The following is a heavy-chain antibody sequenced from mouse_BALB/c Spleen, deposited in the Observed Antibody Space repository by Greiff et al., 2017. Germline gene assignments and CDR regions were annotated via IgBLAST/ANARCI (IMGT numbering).Heavy chain of an antibody. Sequence: VQLQQSGAERVKPGASVKLSCKASGYTFTSYDINGVRQRPEQGLEWIGWIFPGDGSTKYNEKFKGKATLTTDKSSSTAYMQLSRLTSEDSAVYFCAREATVVAPFFDYWGQGTTLTVSS. J-gene: IGHJ2*01. CDR2: IFPGDGST. D-gene: IGHD1-1*01. CDR3: AREATVVAPFFDY. CDR1: GYTFTSYD. V-gene: IGHV1-85*01.